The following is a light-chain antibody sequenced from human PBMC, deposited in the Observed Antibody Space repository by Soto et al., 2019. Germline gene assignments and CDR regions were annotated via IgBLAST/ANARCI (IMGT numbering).Light chain of an antibody. J-gene: IGKJ1*01. V-gene: IGKV3-15*01. CDR1: QSVSSN. CDR3: QQYNNWLRT. Sequence: IVMTQSPAILSVSPGERATLSCRASQSVSSNLAWYQQKPGQAPRLLIYGASTRATGIPARFSGSGSGTEFTLTISSLQSEDFAVYYCQQYNNWLRTFGQGTKVEIK. CDR2: GAS.